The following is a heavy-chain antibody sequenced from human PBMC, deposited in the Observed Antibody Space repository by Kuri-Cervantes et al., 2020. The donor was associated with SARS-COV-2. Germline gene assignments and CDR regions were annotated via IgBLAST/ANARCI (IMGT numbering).Heavy chain of an antibody. J-gene: IGHJ6*03. D-gene: IGHD6-13*01. CDR3: ASKFPGVPGSLPGYYYYMDV. CDR1: GNTLTELP. V-gene: IGHV1-24*01. CDR2: FDPKQREI. Sequence: ASVKVSCKVSGNTLTELPLHWVRQAPGKGLEWMGGFDPKQREIIYAQKFQGRVSMTEDTSTDTAYMELSSLRSDDTAVYYCASKFPGVPGSLPGYYYYMDVWGKGTTVTVSS.